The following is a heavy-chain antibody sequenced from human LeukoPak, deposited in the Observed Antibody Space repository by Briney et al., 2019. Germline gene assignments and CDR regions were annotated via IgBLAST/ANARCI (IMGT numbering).Heavy chain of an antibody. Sequence: GGSLRLSCAASGLTFSSYAMSWVRQAPGKGLEWVSAISGSGGSTYYADSVKGRFTISRDNSKNTLYLQMSSLRAEDTAVYYCARTMVQGVIITSYFDYWGQGTLVTVSS. D-gene: IGHD3-10*01. CDR2: ISGSGGST. CDR1: GLTFSSYA. CDR3: ARTMVQGVIITSYFDY. J-gene: IGHJ4*02. V-gene: IGHV3-23*01.